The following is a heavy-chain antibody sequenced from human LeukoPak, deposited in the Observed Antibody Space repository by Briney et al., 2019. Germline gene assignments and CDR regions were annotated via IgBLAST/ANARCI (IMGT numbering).Heavy chain of an antibody. D-gene: IGHD6-13*01. V-gene: IGHV3-21*01. CDR2: ISSSSSYI. CDR1: GFTFSSYS. CDR3: ARDRSSRAVFDY. Sequence: GGSLRLSCAAPGFTFSSYSMNWVRQAPGKGLEWVSSISSSSSYIHYADSVKGRFTISRDNAKNSLYLQMNSLRAEDTAVYYCARDRSSRAVFDYWGQGTLVTVSS. J-gene: IGHJ4*02.